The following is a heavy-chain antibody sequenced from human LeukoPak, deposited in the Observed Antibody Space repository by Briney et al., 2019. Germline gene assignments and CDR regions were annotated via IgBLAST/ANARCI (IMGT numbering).Heavy chain of an antibody. CDR3: AKDLHYYDSSGYPGGVDAFDI. Sequence: GGSLSLSCAASGFTFSSYEMNWVRQAPGKGLEWVSYISSGSNTIYYADSVKGRFSISRDNAKNSLYLQMNSLRAEDTAVYYCAKDLHYYDSSGYPGGVDAFDIWGQGTMVTVSS. CDR1: GFTFSSYE. D-gene: IGHD3-22*01. J-gene: IGHJ3*02. V-gene: IGHV3-48*03. CDR2: ISSGSNTI.